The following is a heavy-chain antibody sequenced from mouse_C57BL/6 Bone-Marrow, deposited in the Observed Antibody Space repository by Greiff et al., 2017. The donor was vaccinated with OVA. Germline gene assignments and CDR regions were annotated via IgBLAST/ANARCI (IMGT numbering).Heavy chain of an antibody. J-gene: IGHJ4*01. CDR3: ARPLLLRSYYAMDY. D-gene: IGHD1-1*01. CDR2: INPNNGGT. CDR1: GYTFTDYY. V-gene: IGHV1-26*01. Sequence: EVQLQQSGPELVKPGASVKISCKASGYTFTDYYMNWVKQSHGKSLEWIGDINPNNGGTSYNQKFKGKATLTVDKSSSTAYMELRSLTSEDSAVYYCARPLLLRSYYAMDYWGQGTSVTVSS.